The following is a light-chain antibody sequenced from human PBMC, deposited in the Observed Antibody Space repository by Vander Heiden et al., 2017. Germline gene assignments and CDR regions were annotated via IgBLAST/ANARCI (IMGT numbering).Light chain of an antibody. Sequence: MTQFPSTLSASVGDRVTITCRASQSISSWLAWYQQKPGKAPKLLIYKASSLESGVPSRFSGSGSGTEFTLTISSLQPDDFATYYCQQDNSYPYTFGQGTKLEIK. J-gene: IGKJ2*01. CDR2: KAS. CDR1: QSISSW. V-gene: IGKV1-5*03. CDR3: QQDNSYPYT.